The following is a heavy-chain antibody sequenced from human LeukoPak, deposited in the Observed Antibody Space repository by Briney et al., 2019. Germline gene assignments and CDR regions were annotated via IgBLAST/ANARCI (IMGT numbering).Heavy chain of an antibody. D-gene: IGHD6-6*01. Sequence: GGSLRLSCAASGFTFSSYAMSWVRQAPGKGLEWVSAISGSGGSTYYADSVKGRFTISRDNSKNTLYLQMNRLRAEDTAVYYCAKLDQAWSSSYFDYWGQGTLVTVSS. CDR2: ISGSGGST. V-gene: IGHV3-23*01. CDR3: AKLDQAWSSSYFDY. J-gene: IGHJ4*02. CDR1: GFTFSSYA.